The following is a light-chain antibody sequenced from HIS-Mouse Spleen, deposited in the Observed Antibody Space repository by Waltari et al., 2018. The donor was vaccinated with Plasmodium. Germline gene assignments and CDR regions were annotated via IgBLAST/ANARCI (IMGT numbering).Light chain of an antibody. V-gene: IGLV2-23*01. CDR3: CSYAGSSTYV. CDR2: EGS. Sequence: QSALTQPAYVSGSPGQSITTSCHGTCTAVGSFHLVPWYQQQPGKAPQLMIYEGSKRPSGVSNRFSGSKSGNTASLTISGLQAEDEADYYCCSYAGSSTYVFGTGTKVTVL. CDR1: CTAVGSFHL. J-gene: IGLJ1*01.